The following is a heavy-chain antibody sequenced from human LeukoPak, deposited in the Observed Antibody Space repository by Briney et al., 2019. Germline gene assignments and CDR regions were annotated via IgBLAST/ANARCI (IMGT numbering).Heavy chain of an antibody. CDR3: ATTRQPRTSDPFDY. CDR1: GYSFTDSW. D-gene: IGHD1-7*01. V-gene: IGHV5-10-1*01. Sequence: GESLKISCKAFGYSFTDSWITWVRQMPGKGLEWMGRIDPSDSYVNYSPSFQGHVTISVDESISAAYLQWSSLKASDTAMYYCATTRQPRTSDPFDYWGQGTLVTVS. CDR2: IDPSDSYV. J-gene: IGHJ4*02.